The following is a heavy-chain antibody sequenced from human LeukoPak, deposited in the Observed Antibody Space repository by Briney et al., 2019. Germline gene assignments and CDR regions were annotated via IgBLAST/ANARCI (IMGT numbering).Heavy chain of an antibody. CDR3: ARGSGSYYAFDI. V-gene: IGHV6-1*01. CDR2: TYYRSKWFS. D-gene: IGHD1-26*01. Sequence: SQTLSLTCAISGDSVSSNSATWNWIRQSPSRGLEWLGRTYYRSKWFSDYAVSVKSRTTFNPDTSKNQLSLQLNSVTPEDTAVYYCARGSGSYYAFDIWGRGTMVTVSS. CDR1: GDSVSSNSAT. J-gene: IGHJ3*02.